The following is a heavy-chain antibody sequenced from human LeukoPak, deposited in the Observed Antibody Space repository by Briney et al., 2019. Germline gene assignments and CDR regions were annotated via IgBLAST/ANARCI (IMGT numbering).Heavy chain of an antibody. Sequence: GGSLRLSCAASGFTFSSHAMNWVRQAPGKGLEWVSGISGSGDSTYYADSVKGRFTISRDNSKNTLYLQMNSLRAEDTAVYYCAKRLAFGSGGSDYFDHWGQGTPVTVSS. J-gene: IGHJ4*02. D-gene: IGHD3-10*01. CDR1: GFTFSSHA. CDR3: AKRLAFGSGGSDYFDH. CDR2: ISGSGDST. V-gene: IGHV3-23*01.